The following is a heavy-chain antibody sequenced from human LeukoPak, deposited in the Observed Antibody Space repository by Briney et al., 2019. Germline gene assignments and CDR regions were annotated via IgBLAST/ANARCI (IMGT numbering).Heavy chain of an antibody. D-gene: IGHD2-2*02. CDR3: ARHLSSWGVDVCGGAIHY. CDR2: IDPSDSYT. Sequence: GESLKISCKGSGYSFTSYWISWVRQMPGKGLEWMGRIDPSDSYTNYSPSFQGHVTISADKSISTAYLQWSSLKASDTAMYYCARHLSSWGVDVCGGAIHYWGQGTLVTVSS. CDR1: GYSFTSYW. V-gene: IGHV5-10-1*01. J-gene: IGHJ4*02.